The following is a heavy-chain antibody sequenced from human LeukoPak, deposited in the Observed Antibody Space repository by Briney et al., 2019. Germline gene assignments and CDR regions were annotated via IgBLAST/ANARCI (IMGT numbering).Heavy chain of an antibody. J-gene: IGHJ4*02. CDR1: GASISSTSHY. D-gene: IGHD3-3*01. CDR2: IYYSGST. Sequence: PSETLSLTYTVSGASISSTSHYWGWIRQPPGKGLEWVGSIYYSGSTYYNPSLKSRVTMSIDMSKKQFSLNLSSVTAADTAVYYCARSWGYDFWSGNLLDYWSQGTLVTVSS. CDR3: ARSWGYDFWSGNLLDY. V-gene: IGHV4-39*07.